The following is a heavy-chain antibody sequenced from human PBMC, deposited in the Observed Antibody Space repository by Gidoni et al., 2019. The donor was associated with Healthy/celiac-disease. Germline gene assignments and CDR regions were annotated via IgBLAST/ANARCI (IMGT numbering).Heavy chain of an antibody. D-gene: IGHD5-12*01. V-gene: IGHV3-33*01. Sequence: VQLVESGGGVVRPGRSLRLSCSAAGFTSRSYGMHLVRQAPGKGLEWGAVIWYDVSNKYYADSVKGRFTISRDNSKNTLYLQMNSLRAEDTAVYYCARDPRPAYEDDAFDIWGQGTMVTVSS. CDR2: IWYDVSNK. CDR1: GFTSRSYG. CDR3: ARDPRPAYEDDAFDI. J-gene: IGHJ3*02.